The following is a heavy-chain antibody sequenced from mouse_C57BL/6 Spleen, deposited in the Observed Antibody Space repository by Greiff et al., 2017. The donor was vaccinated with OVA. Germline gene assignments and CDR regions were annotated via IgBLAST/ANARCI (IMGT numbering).Heavy chain of an antibody. J-gene: IGHJ2*01. D-gene: IGHD2-2*01. CDR1: GFTFSDYG. CDR2: ISSGSSTI. CDR3: ARMVTTGYYFDY. V-gene: IGHV5-17*01. Sequence: EVHLVESGGGLVKPGGSLKLSCAASGFTFSDYGMHWVRQAPEKGLEWVAYISSGSSTIYYADTVKGRFTISRDNAKNTLFLQMTSLRSEDTAMYYCARMVTTGYYFDYWGQGTTLTVSS.